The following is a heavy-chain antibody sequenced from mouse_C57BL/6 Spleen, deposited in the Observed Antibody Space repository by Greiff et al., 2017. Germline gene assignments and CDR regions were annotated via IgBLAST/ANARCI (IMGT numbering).Heavy chain of an antibody. V-gene: IGHV10-3*01. D-gene: IGHD2-3*01. CDR3: GTGDGYMDFDY. Sequence: EVQLQESGGGLVQPKGSLKLSCAASGFTFNTYAMHWVRQAPGKGLEWVARIRSKSSNYATYYADSVKDRFTISRDDSQSMLYLQMNNLRTEDTAMYYCGTGDGYMDFDYWGQGTTLTVSS. CDR1: GFTFNTYA. CDR2: IRSKSSNYAT. J-gene: IGHJ2*01.